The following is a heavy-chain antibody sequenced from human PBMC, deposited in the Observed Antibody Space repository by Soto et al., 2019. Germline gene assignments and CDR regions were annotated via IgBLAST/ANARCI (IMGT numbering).Heavy chain of an antibody. CDR2: IIPISDTT. CDR3: ARSQGSSTSLEIYYYYYYGMAV. D-gene: IGHD2-2*01. Sequence: QVQLVQSGAEVKKPGSSVKVSCKASGGTFSSYAISWVRQAPGQGLEWMGGIIPISDTTNYAQKFQGRVTITADESTRTAYMELSSLRSEDTAVYYCARSQGSSTSLEIYYYYYYGMAVWGQGTTVTVSS. V-gene: IGHV1-69*01. J-gene: IGHJ6*02. CDR1: GGTFSSYA.